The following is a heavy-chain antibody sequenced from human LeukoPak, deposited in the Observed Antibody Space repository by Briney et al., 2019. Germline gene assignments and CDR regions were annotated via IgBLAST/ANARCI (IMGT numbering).Heavy chain of an antibody. Sequence: GGSLRLSCAASGFTFDDYGMSWVRQAPGKGLEWVSGINWNGGSTGYVDSVKGRFTISRDNAKNSLYLQMNSLRAEDTALYYCARWYYSGWAFDYWGQGTLVTVSS. CDR2: INWNGGST. V-gene: IGHV3-20*04. CDR1: GFTFDDYG. CDR3: ARWYYSGWAFDY. D-gene: IGHD6-19*01. J-gene: IGHJ4*02.